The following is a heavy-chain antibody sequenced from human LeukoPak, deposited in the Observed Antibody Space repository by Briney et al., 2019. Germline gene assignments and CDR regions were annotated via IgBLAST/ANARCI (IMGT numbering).Heavy chain of an antibody. CDR2: IYYSGST. Sequence: PSETLSLTCTVSGGSISSYYWSWIRQPPGKGLEWIGYIYYSGSTNYNPSLKSRVTISVDTSKNQFSLKLSSVTAADTAVYYCARTDTAMVTFWFDPWGQGILVTVSS. CDR1: GGSISSYY. CDR3: ARTDTAMVTFWFDP. J-gene: IGHJ5*02. V-gene: IGHV4-59*01. D-gene: IGHD5-18*01.